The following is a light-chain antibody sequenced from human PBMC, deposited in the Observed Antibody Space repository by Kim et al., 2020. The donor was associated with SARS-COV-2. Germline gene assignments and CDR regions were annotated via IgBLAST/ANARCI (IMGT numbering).Light chain of an antibody. J-gene: IGKJ1*01. V-gene: IGKV3-20*01. CDR2: GAS. Sequence: EVVLTQSPGTLSLSPGERATLSCRASQSLNNNYLAWYQQRPGQAPRLLIYGASNRATGIPDRFSGSGSGADFTLTISRLEPEDFVVYFCQQFNTLPWTFGRGTKVDIK. CDR1: QSLNNNY. CDR3: QQFNTLPWT.